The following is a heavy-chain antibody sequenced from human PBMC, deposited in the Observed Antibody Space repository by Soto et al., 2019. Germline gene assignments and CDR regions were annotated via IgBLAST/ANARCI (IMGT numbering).Heavy chain of an antibody. D-gene: IGHD3-3*02. CDR1: GYTFTSYG. Sequence: ASVKVSCKASGYTFTSYGISWVRQAPGQGLEWMGWISAYNGNTNYAQKLQGRVTMTTDTSASTAYMELRSLRSDDTAVNYCERDSGVLVFLEWLFLFDYWGQGTLVTVSS. CDR3: ERDSGVLVFLEWLFLFDY. CDR2: ISAYNGNT. J-gene: IGHJ4*02. V-gene: IGHV1-18*01.